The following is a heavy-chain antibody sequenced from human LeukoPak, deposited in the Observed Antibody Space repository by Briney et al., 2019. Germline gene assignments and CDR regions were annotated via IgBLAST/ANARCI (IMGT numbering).Heavy chain of an antibody. V-gene: IGHV1-2*02. J-gene: IGHJ4*02. CDR3: ARDHYCSGGSCYPDY. CDR1: RGTFSNYA. Sequence: ASVKVSCKASRGTFSNYALIWVRQAPGQGLERMGWINPNSGGTNYAQKFQGRVTMTRDTSISTAYMELSRLRSDDTAVYYCARDHYCSGGSCYPDYWGQGTLVTVSS. D-gene: IGHD2-15*01. CDR2: INPNSGGT.